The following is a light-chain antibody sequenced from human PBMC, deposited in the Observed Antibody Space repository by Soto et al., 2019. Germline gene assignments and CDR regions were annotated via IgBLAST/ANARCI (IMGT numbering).Light chain of an antibody. Sequence: EVVMTQSPATLSVSPGERATLSCRASQNVNANLAWYQQKPGQAPRLLIHGASTSATGIPARFSGSGFGTEFILAISCLQSEDFAIYYCQQYNTWLWTFGQGTKVEGK. CDR3: QQYNTWLWT. CDR2: GAS. V-gene: IGKV3-15*01. J-gene: IGKJ1*01. CDR1: QNVNAN.